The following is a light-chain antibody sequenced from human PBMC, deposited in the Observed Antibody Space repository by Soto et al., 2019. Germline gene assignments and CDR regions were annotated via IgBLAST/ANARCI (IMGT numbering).Light chain of an antibody. CDR1: QSISSW. Sequence: DIQMTQSPSTLSASVGDRVTITCRASQSISSWLAWYQQKPGKAPNLLIYKASSLESGVPSRFSGSGSGTEFTLTISSLQPDDFATYYCQQCDSYPLTFGGGTKVDNK. CDR3: QQCDSYPLT. J-gene: IGKJ4*01. CDR2: KAS. V-gene: IGKV1-5*03.